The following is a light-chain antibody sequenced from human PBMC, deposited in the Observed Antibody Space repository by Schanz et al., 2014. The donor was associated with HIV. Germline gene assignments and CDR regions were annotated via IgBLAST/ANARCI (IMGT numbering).Light chain of an antibody. CDR1: SSDVGGYNY. Sequence: QSALTQPPSASGSPGQLVTISCTGTSSDVGGYNYVSWYQQHPGKAPKLMIYEVNKRPSGVPDRFSGSKSGNTASLTVSGLQAEDEADYYCSSYAGSNNFGVFGGGTKLTVL. J-gene: IGLJ3*02. CDR3: SSYAGSNNFGV. V-gene: IGLV2-8*01. CDR2: EVN.